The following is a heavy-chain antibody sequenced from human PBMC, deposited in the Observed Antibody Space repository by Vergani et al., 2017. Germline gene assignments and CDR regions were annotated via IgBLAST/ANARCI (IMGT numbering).Heavy chain of an antibody. J-gene: IGHJ3*02. CDR2: VRNKEDGGTP. V-gene: IGHV3-49*04. CDR1: GFTFTDYG. D-gene: IGHD3-10*01. CDR3: VRDQVTMLRGSDALDI. Sequence: EVQLVESGGGLEQPGRSLRLSCRASGFTFTDYGISWVRQAPGKGLEWVGFVRNKEDGGTPEHAASVKGRFTISRDDSKRIAYLQMNNLQTEDTAMYYCVRDQVTMLRGSDALDIWGQGTMVTVSS.